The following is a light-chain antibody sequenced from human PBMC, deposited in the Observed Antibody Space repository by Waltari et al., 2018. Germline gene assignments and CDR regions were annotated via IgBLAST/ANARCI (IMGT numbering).Light chain of an antibody. Sequence: SYELTQPPSVSVSPGQTASITCSGDKLGDNYACWYQQKPGQSPVLVIYQDSKRPSGIPERFSGSNSGNTATLTISGTQAMDEADYYCQAWDSSSYVFGTGTKVTVL. CDR1: KLGDNY. CDR3: QAWDSSSYV. V-gene: IGLV3-1*01. CDR2: QDS. J-gene: IGLJ1*01.